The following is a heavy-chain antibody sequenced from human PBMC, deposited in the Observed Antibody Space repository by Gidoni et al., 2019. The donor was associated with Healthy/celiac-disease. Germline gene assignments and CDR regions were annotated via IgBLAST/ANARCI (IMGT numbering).Heavy chain of an antibody. D-gene: IGHD3-22*01. CDR2: ISSSSSTI. J-gene: IGHJ4*02. CDR3: ARDREYITTRLGGDY. Sequence: EVQLVESGGGLVQPGGSLRLSCAASGFTFSSYSMNWVRQAPGKGLEWVSYISSSSSTIYYADSVKGRFTISRDNAKNSLYLQMNSLRAEDTAVYYCARDREYITTRLGGDYWGQGTLVTVSS. V-gene: IGHV3-48*01. CDR1: GFTFSSYS.